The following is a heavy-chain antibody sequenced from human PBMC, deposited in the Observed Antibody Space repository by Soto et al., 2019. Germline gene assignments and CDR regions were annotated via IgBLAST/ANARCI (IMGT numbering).Heavy chain of an antibody. Sequence: PGEFLRISSKASEYSFTNYFVALVRQMPGKGLEYMGIIYPSDSDSRYSPSFQGQVTFSADKSINTAYLQWSSLKASDTAMYYCARHGFYGDYSSNYFDPWGQGTLVT. D-gene: IGHD4-17*01. V-gene: IGHV5-51*01. J-gene: IGHJ5*02. CDR3: ARHGFYGDYSSNYFDP. CDR1: EYSFTNYF. CDR2: IYPSDSDS.